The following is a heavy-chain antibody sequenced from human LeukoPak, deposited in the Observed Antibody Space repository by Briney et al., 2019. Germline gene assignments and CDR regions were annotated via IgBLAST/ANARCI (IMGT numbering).Heavy chain of an antibody. J-gene: IGHJ4*02. CDR1: GFTFRRTA. D-gene: IGHD4/OR15-4a*01. Sequence: GGSLRLSCAASGFTFRRTAMSWVPQAPGKGLQWVATIGGSGVGTYYAASVKGRFNISRDNSKNTLYLQMNSLRTEDTAIYYCAKDANYLRSGSFFIPFDYWGQGTLVTVHS. V-gene: IGHV3-23*01. CDR3: AKDANYLRSGSFFIPFDY. CDR2: IGGSGVGT.